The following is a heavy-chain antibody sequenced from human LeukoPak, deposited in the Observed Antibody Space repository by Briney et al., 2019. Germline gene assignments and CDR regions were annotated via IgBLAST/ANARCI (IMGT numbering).Heavy chain of an antibody. Sequence: PGGSLRLSCAASGFTFSSYGTHWVRQAPGKGLEWVAVISYDGSNKYYADSVKGRFTISRDNSKNTLYLQMNSLRAEDTAVYYCAKEGVDTAMVFDYWGQGTLVTVSS. CDR2: ISYDGSNK. V-gene: IGHV3-30*18. CDR3: AKEGVDTAMVFDY. J-gene: IGHJ4*02. CDR1: GFTFSSYG. D-gene: IGHD5-18*01.